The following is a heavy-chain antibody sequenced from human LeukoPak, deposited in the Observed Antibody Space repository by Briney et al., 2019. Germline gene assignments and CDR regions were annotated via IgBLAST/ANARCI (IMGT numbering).Heavy chain of an antibody. CDR3: ARTAYCSSTSCYAGTGWFDP. Sequence: GGSLRLSCAASGFTFSSYEMNWVRQAPGKGLEWVSYISSSGSTIYYADSVKGRFTISRDNAKNSLYLQMNSLRAEDTAVNYCARTAYCSSTSCYAGTGWFDPWGQGTLVTVSS. V-gene: IGHV3-48*03. J-gene: IGHJ5*02. CDR2: ISSSGSTI. D-gene: IGHD2-2*01. CDR1: GFTFSSYE.